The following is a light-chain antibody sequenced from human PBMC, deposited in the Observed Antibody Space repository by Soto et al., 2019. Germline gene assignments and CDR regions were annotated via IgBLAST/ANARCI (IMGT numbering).Light chain of an antibody. J-gene: IGKJ5*01. CDR3: QQLNSYPIT. V-gene: IGKV1-9*01. Sequence: DIQLTQSPSFLSASVGDRVTITCRASQGISFYLAWYQQKPWKAPKLLIYAASTLQSGVPSRFSGSGSGTEFTLTISSLQPEDFATYYCQQLNSYPITFGQGTRLEIK. CDR1: QGISFY. CDR2: AAS.